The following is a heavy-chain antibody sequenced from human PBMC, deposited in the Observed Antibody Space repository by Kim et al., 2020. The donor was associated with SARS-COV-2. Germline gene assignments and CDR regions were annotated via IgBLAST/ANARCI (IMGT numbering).Heavy chain of an antibody. CDR1: GFTFSDHY. CDR2: VRTKAKSYTT. D-gene: IGHD5-12*01. Sequence: GGSLRLSCSASGFTFSDHYMDWVRQAPGKGLEWVGRVRTKAKSYTTEYAASVKGRFTVSRDDSQKSLYLQMNSLKNEDTAVYYCTRGATVATSYYYGMDVCGQGTTVTVSS. CDR3: TRGATVATSYYYGMDV. V-gene: IGHV3-72*01. J-gene: IGHJ6*02.